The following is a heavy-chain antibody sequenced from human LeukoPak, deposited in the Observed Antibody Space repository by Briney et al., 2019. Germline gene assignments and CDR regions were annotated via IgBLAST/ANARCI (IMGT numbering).Heavy chain of an antibody. D-gene: IGHD3-10*01. Sequence: GGSLRLSCAASGFTFSSYAMSWVRQAPGKGLEWVSAISGSGGSTYYADSVKGRFTISRDNSKNTLYLQMNSLRAEDTAVYYCAKAQLWFGELGFFRHYYGMDVWGQGTTVTVSS. CDR1: GFTFSSYA. V-gene: IGHV3-23*01. CDR2: ISGSGGST. J-gene: IGHJ6*02. CDR3: AKAQLWFGELGFFRHYYGMDV.